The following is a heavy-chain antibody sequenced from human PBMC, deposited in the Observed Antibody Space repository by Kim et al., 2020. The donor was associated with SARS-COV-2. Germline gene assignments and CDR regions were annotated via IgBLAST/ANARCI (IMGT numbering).Heavy chain of an antibody. CDR1: GGFVSSGSYF. CDR3: ARAPNDFWSGYPYYFDY. V-gene: IGHV4-61*01. Sequence: SETLSLTCTVSGGFVSSGSYFWGWIRQPPGKGLEWIGYIYYSGSTNYNPSLKSRVTMSLVTYENQFSLKVRSVTAADTAVYYCARAPNDFWSGYPYYFDYWGQGTMVTVSS. CDR2: IYYSGST. D-gene: IGHD3-3*01. J-gene: IGHJ4*02.